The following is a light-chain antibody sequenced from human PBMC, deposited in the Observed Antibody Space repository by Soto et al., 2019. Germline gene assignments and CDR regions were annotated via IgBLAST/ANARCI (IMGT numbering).Light chain of an antibody. CDR3: QQRNYWLS. J-gene: IGKJ4*01. CDR2: DTS. Sequence: EIVMTQSPATLSVSPGERATLSCRASQSIGSNLACYQQKPGQAPRLLIYDTSNRATGIPARFSGSGSGTDFTLTISSLEPEDFAVYYCQQRNYWLSFGGGTKVDIK. V-gene: IGKV3D-11*03. CDR1: QSIGSN.